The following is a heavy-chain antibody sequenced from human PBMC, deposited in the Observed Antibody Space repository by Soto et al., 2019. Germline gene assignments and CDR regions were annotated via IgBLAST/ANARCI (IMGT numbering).Heavy chain of an antibody. V-gene: IGHV1-2*02. Sequence: ASVKVSCKASGYTFTSYGISWVRQAPGQGLEWMGWINPNSGGTNYAQKFQGRITMTRDTSISTAYMELSRLRSDDTAVYYFARDRAITFGGVIGSEFDYWGQGTLVTVSS. D-gene: IGHD3-16*02. J-gene: IGHJ4*02. CDR2: INPNSGGT. CDR1: GYTFTSYG. CDR3: ARDRAITFGGVIGSEFDY.